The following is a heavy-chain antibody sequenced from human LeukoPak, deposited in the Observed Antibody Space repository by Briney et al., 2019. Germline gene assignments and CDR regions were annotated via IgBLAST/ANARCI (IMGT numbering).Heavy chain of an antibody. J-gene: IGHJ4*02. V-gene: IGHV3-23*01. CDR1: GFTFSTYA. CDR3: AKDIGSYYDY. D-gene: IGHD3-10*01. Sequence: GGSLRLSCAASGFTFSTYAMTWVRQAPGKGLESVSLISATGSTTYYADSVKGRFTISRDNSKNTLYLEMNSLRAEDTAVYYCAKDIGSYYDYWGQGILVTVSS. CDR2: ISATGSTT.